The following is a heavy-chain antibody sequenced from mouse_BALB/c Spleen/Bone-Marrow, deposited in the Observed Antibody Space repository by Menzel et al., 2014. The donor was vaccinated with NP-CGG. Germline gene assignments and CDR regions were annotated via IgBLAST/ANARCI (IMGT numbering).Heavy chain of an antibody. Sequence: EVQLVKSGGGLVQPGGSLKLSCAASGFTFSSYGMSWVRQTPDKRLELVATINSNGGSTYYPDSVKGRFTISRDNAKNTLYLQMSSLKSEDTAMYYCARVWYFDYWGQGTSLTVSS. CDR1: GFTFSSYG. CDR3: ARVWYFDY. J-gene: IGHJ2*03. CDR2: INSNGGST. V-gene: IGHV5-6-3*01.